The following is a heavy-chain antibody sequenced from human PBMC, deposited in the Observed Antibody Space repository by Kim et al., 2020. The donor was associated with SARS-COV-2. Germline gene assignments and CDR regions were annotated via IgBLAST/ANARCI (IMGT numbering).Heavy chain of an antibody. V-gene: IGHV4-59*01. D-gene: IGHD5-12*01. CDR1: GGSISSYY. CDR2: IYYSGST. Sequence: SETLSLTCTVSGGSISSYYWSWIRQPPGKGLEWIGYIYYSGSTNYNPSLKSRVTISVDTSKNQFSLKLSSVTAADTAVYYCASNRDGYNTFYYYYMDVWGKGTTVTVSS. J-gene: IGHJ6*03. CDR3: ASNRDGYNTFYYYYMDV.